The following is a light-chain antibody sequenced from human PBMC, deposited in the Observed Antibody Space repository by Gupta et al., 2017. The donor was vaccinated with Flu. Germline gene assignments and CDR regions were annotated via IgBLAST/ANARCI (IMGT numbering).Light chain of an antibody. CDR2: EGS. Sequence: QYDLTQPASVSGSPGQSITISCTGTSSDVGSYNRFAWYQQHPGKAPNVMIYEGSKRPSGIFNRLSASKFGNKASPTISGLKAEDDADYFCCSEAGSNTYVFATGTKVTVL. V-gene: IGLV2-23*01. J-gene: IGLJ1*01. CDR3: CSEAGSNTYV. CDR1: SSDVGSYNR.